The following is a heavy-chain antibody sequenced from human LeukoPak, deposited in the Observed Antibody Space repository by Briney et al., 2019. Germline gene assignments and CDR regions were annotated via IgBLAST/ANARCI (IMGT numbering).Heavy chain of an antibody. CDR3: ARVGWDLPIDY. CDR2: INPYSGDT. CDR1: RNTFTGHY. Sequence: ASVTVSCKASRNTFTGHYIHWVRRAPGQGLEWMGWINPYSGDTNYAQKFQGRVTMTRDMSISTVYMDLSRLRSDDSAVHYCARVGWDLPIDYWGQGTLVTVSS. V-gene: IGHV1-2*02. J-gene: IGHJ4*02. D-gene: IGHD4-23*01.